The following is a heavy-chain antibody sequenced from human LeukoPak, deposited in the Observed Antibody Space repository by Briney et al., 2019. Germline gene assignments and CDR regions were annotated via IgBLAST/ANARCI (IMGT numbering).Heavy chain of an antibody. Sequence: SETLSLTCAVYGGSVSGYYWSWIRQPPGKGLEWIGEINHSGITNYNPSLKSRVTISVDTSKNQFSLKLSSVTAADTAVYYCARGGTMIVGPPRDYWGQGTLVTVSS. D-gene: IGHD3-22*01. CDR3: ARGGTMIVGPPRDY. CDR2: INHSGIT. CDR1: GGSVSGYY. V-gene: IGHV4-34*01. J-gene: IGHJ4*02.